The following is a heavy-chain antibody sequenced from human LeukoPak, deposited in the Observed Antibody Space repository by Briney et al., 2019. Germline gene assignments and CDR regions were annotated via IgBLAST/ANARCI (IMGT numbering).Heavy chain of an antibody. D-gene: IGHD2-15*01. Sequence: GGSLRLSCAASGFTFSSYSMNWVRQAPGKGLEWVSSISSSSSYIYYADSVKGRFTISRDNAKNSLYLQMNSLRAEDTALYYCARAYLVVARLFDYWGQGTLVTVSS. CDR1: GFTFSSYS. CDR3: ARAYLVVARLFDY. V-gene: IGHV3-21*04. J-gene: IGHJ4*02. CDR2: ISSSSSYI.